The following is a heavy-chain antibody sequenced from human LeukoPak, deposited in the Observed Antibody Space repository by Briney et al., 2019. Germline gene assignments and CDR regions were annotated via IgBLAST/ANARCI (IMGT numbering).Heavy chain of an antibody. J-gene: IGHJ5*02. Sequence: PSETLSLTCAVYGGSFSGYYWSWIRQPPGKGLGWIGEINHSGSTNYNPSLKSRVTISVDTSKNQFSLKLSSVTAADTAVYYCAGIPTFTVVTHWFDPWGQGTLVTVSS. CDR2: INHSGST. CDR1: GGSFSGYY. D-gene: IGHD4-23*01. V-gene: IGHV4-34*01. CDR3: AGIPTFTVVTHWFDP.